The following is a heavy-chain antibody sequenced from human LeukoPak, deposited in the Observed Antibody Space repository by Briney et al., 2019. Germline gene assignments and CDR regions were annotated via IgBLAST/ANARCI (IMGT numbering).Heavy chain of an antibody. CDR3: ANRITMVRGVILSYGMDV. V-gene: IGHV3-23*01. Sequence: GGSLTLSCALSGFTFSSYAMRWARHARGEGLEWVSAVFGSGGSTYYADAVKGRFTISRDNSKNTLYLQMNSLRAEDTAVYYCANRITMVRGVILSYGMDVWGKGTTVTVSS. CDR1: GFTFSSYA. J-gene: IGHJ6*04. CDR2: VFGSGGST. D-gene: IGHD3-10*01.